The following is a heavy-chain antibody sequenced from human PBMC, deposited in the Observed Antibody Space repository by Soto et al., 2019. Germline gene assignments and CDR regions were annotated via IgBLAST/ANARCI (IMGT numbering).Heavy chain of an antibody. D-gene: IGHD3-22*01. CDR1: GFTFSSYA. Sequence: LRLSCAASGFTFSSYAMSWVRQAPGKGLEWVSAISGSGGSTYYADSVKGRFTISRDNSKNTLYLQMNSLRAEDTAVYYCAKDGEYYDSSGYNWFDPWGQGTLVTVSS. J-gene: IGHJ5*02. V-gene: IGHV3-23*01. CDR3: AKDGEYYDSSGYNWFDP. CDR2: ISGSGGST.